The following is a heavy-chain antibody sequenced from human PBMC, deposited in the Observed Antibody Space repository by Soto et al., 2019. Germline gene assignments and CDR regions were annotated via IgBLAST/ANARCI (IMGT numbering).Heavy chain of an antibody. Sequence: XLTCIASGFTFRTYTINWVRHSPGKGLECVSGIRGFSPYTFYAESVKGRFTISRDNAKTSLYLQMNSLRAEDTAVYYCARDRGYDAHDYYYNAMDVWGQGTTVIGSS. CDR1: GFTFRTYT. V-gene: IGHV3-21*01. CDR3: ARDRGYDAHDYYYNAMDV. J-gene: IGHJ6*02. CDR2: IRGFSPYT. D-gene: IGHD3-10*01.